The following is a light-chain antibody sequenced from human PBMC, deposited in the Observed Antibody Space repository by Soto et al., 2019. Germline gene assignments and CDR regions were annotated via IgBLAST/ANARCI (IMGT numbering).Light chain of an antibody. CDR3: QKYNSAPLT. CDR2: AAS. J-gene: IGKJ4*01. V-gene: IGKV1-27*01. CDR1: QGIGGY. Sequence: DIPMTQSPSSLSASLGDRVTITCRASQGIGGYLAWFQQKPGKVPKLLIYAASALQSGVPSRFSGSGSGTDFTLTISSLQPEDIATYYCQKYNSAPLTFGGGTRVEIK.